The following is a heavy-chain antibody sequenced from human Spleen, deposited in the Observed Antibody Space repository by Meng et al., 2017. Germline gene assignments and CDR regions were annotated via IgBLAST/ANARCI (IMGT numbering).Heavy chain of an antibody. Sequence: QVHLVGSGGGVVQPGRSLRLSCAASGFTFSSLGMHWVRQAPGKGLEWVAVIWSDGDTKYYADSVKDRFTISRDNSKNTLHLQMNSLTAEDTAVYYCTGNSHIYGFDYWGPGTLVTVSS. CDR3: TGNSHIYGFDY. CDR1: GFTFSSLG. CDR2: IWSDGDTK. D-gene: IGHD5-18*01. J-gene: IGHJ4*02. V-gene: IGHV3-33*01.